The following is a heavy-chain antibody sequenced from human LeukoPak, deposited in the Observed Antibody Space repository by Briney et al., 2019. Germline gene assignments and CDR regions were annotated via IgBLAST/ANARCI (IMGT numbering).Heavy chain of an antibody. CDR3: ATETQIAVYNY. J-gene: IGHJ4*02. CDR1: GFTFSSYS. V-gene: IGHV3-48*04. CDR2: ISSSGSTI. Sequence: PGGSLRLSCAASGFTFSSYSMNWVRQAPGRGLEWVSYISSSGSTIYYADSVKGRFTISRDNDKNSLYLQMNSLRAEDTAVYYCATETQIAVYNYWGQGTLVTVSS. D-gene: IGHD6-19*01.